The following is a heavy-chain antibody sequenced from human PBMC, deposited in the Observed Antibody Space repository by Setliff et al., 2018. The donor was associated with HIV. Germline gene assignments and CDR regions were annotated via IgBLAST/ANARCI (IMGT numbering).Heavy chain of an antibody. V-gene: IGHV4-4*07. Sequence: PSQTLSLTCTVSGVSISNYYWSWIRQPAGKGLEWIGRIYTGGSINYNPSLKSRVTISVDTSKNQFSLKLSSVTAADTAVYYCAPYPTYCGGDCYPDYWGQGTLVTVSS. CDR2: IYTGGSI. CDR3: APYPTYCGGDCYPDY. J-gene: IGHJ4*02. D-gene: IGHD2-21*02. CDR1: GVSISNYY.